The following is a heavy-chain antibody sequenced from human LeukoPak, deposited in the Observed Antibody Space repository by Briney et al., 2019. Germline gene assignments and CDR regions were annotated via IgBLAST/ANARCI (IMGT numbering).Heavy chain of an antibody. Sequence: PGGSLRLSCAASGFTFSRYEMNWFRQAPGKGLEWVSYISRSGDTIYFADSVKGRFTISRDNAKNSLYLQMSSLRAEDTAVYYCARDYASDYWGQGTLVTVSS. V-gene: IGHV3-48*03. CDR1: GFTFSRYE. CDR2: ISRSGDTI. J-gene: IGHJ4*02. D-gene: IGHD3-10*01. CDR3: ARDYASDY.